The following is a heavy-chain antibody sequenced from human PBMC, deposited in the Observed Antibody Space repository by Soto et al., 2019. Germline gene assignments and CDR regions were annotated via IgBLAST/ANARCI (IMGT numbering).Heavy chain of an antibody. CDR1: GGSISSYY. J-gene: IGHJ5*02. CDR3: ARLVWSYGTWFDP. D-gene: IGHD5-18*01. CDR2: IYYSGST. Sequence: SETLSLTCTVSGGSISSYYWSWIRQPPGKGLEWIGYIYYSGSTNYNPSLKSRVTISVDTSKNQSSLKLSSVTAADTAVYYCARLVWSYGTWFDPWGQGTLVTVS. V-gene: IGHV4-59*08.